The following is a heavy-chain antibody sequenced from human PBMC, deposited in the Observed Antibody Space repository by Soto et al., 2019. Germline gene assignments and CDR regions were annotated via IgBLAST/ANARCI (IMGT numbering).Heavy chain of an antibody. Sequence: SETLSLTCAVVGDSLRGQSWNWIRQSPGKGLEWIGELDQSGGTNYNPSLKSRAIISDDTSKNQFSLTLTSVTAADTDVYYCAREDSYGQSGERLVDWGQGTTVTVSS. J-gene: IGHJ6*02. CDR2: LDQSGGT. V-gene: IGHV4-34*01. CDR1: GDSLRGQS. CDR3: AREDSYGQSGERLVD. D-gene: IGHD3-16*01.